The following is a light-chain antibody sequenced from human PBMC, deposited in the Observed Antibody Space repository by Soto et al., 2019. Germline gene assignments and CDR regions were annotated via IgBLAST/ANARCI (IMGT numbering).Light chain of an antibody. V-gene: IGLV2-18*02. CDR2: DVS. Sequence: QSVLTQPPSASGSPGQSVTISCTGTSSDVGSYNRVSWYQQPPGTAPKVMIYDVSNRPSGVPDRFSGSKSGNTASLTISGLQAEDESDYYCSSYTSSSTYVFGTGTKLTVL. CDR3: SSYTSSSTYV. CDR1: SSDVGSYNR. J-gene: IGLJ1*01.